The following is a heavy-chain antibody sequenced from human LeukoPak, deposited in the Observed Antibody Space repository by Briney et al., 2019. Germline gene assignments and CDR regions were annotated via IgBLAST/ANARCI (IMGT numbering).Heavy chain of an antibody. Sequence: PSETLSLTCAVYGGSFSGYYWSWIRQPPGKGLEWIGEINHSGSTNYNPSLKSRVTISVDTSKNQFSLKLSSVTAADTAVYYCARRRFFGVVSHYYYYMDVWGKGTTVTVSS. V-gene: IGHV4-34*01. CDR1: GGSFSGYY. CDR3: ARRRFFGVVSHYYYYMDV. D-gene: IGHD3-3*01. J-gene: IGHJ6*03. CDR2: INHSGST.